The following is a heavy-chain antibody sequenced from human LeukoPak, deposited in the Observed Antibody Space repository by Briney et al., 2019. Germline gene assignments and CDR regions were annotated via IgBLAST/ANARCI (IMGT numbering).Heavy chain of an antibody. CDR1: GASLSGTY. CDR3: ASGGGFDFGVIIIQPFDY. V-gene: IGHV4-34*01. Sequence: SETLSLTCAVSGASLSGTYWSWIRQSPGKGLEWIGEINHSGDTNYHSSLKSRVTISLDTSKSQFSLRLTSVTAADTAVYYCASGGGFDFGVIIIQPFDYWGQGTLVTVSS. D-gene: IGHD3-3*01. CDR2: INHSGDT. J-gene: IGHJ4*02.